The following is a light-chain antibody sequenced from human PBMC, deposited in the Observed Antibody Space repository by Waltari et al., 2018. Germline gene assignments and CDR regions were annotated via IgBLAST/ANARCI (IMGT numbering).Light chain of an antibody. V-gene: IGKV1-5*03. CDR1: ESLSIW. CDR2: EAS. Sequence: DIQVTQSPSTLSASVGDRVTITCRASESLSIWLAWFQQKPGKAPKLLIYEASTLESGVPSRVSGSASGTEFTLTISSLQPDDLATYYCQQYKTSPWTFGRGTKVEIE. CDR3: QQYKTSPWT. J-gene: IGKJ1*01.